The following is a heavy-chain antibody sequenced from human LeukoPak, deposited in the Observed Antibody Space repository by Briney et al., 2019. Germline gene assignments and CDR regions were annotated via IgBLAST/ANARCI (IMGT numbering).Heavy chain of an antibody. CDR1: GFTFSSYD. Sequence: GGSLRLSCAASGFTFSSYDMHWVRQATGKGLEWVSAIGTAGDTYYPGSVKGRFTISRENAKNSLYLQMNSLRAGDTAVYYCARGLAARRGPYYGMDVWGRGTTVTVSS. J-gene: IGHJ6*02. CDR2: IGTAGDT. CDR3: ARGLAARRGPYYGMDV. D-gene: IGHD6-6*01. V-gene: IGHV3-13*01.